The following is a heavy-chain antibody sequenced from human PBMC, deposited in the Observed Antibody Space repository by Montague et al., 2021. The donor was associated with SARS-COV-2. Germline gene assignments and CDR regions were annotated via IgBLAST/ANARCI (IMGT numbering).Heavy chain of an antibody. V-gene: IGHV3-74*01. CDR3: ARDLEGIAAAGTGGFDY. J-gene: IGHJ4*02. D-gene: IGHD6-13*01. CDR1: GFPFSSYW. CDR2: INSDGSST. Sequence: SLRLSCAASGFPFSSYWMHWVRQAPGKGLVWVSRINSDGSSTSYADSVKGRFTISRDNAKNTLYLQMNSLRAEDTAVYYCARDLEGIAAAGTGGFDYWGQGTLVTVSS.